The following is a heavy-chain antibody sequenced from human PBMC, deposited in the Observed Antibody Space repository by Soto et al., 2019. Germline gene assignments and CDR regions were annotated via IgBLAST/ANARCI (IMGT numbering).Heavy chain of an antibody. J-gene: IGHJ4*02. V-gene: IGHV3-30-3*01. CDR1: GFTFSSYA. D-gene: IGHD5-18*01. CDR2: ISYDGGNK. Sequence: PGGSLRLSCAASGFTFSSYAMHWVRQAPGEGLEGVAVISYDGGNKYYADSVKGRFTVSRDNSKNTLCLQMNSLRVEDTAVYYCVRDRAIVGQLWTRGIDYWGRGSLVTVSS. CDR3: VRDRAIVGQLWTRGIDY.